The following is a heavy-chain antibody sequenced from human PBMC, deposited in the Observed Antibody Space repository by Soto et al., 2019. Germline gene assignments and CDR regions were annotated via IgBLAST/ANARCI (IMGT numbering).Heavy chain of an antibody. CDR1: GFTFSSYW. V-gene: IGHV3-74*01. CDR3: ANLAVSGSVAY. J-gene: IGHJ4*02. CDR2: INTDGSST. D-gene: IGHD6-19*01. Sequence: EVQLVESGGGLVQPGGSLRLSCAASGFTFSSYWMHWVRQAPGEGLVWVSRINTDGSSTTYADSVRGRFTISRDNAKKTLYRQMNSLGADDTAVYSCANLAVSGSVAYWGQGTLVTVSS.